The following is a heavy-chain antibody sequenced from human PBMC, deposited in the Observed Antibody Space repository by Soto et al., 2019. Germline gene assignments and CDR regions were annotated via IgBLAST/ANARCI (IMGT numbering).Heavy chain of an antibody. CDR3: ARPSPDSSSWYRGYDNNYYYYGMDV. D-gene: IGHD6-13*01. CDR2: IIPIFGTA. V-gene: IGHV1-69*01. J-gene: IGHJ6*02. CDR1: GVTFSSYA. Sequence: QVQLVQSGAEVKQPGSSVKVSCKASGVTFSSYAISWVRQAPGQGLEWMGGIIPIFGTANYAQKFQGRVTITADESTSTAYMELSSLRSEDTAVYYCARPSPDSSSWYRGYDNNYYYYGMDVWGQGTTVPVSS.